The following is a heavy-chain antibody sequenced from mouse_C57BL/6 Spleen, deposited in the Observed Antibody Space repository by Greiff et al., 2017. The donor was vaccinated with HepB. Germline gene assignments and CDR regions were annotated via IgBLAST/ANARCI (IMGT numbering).Heavy chain of an antibody. CDR3: ARELRPFYAMDY. V-gene: IGHV1-82*01. Sequence: VQLVESGPELVKPGASVKISCKASGYAFSSSWMNWVKQRPGKGLEWIGRIYPGDGDTNYNGKFKGKATLTADKSSSTAYMQLSSLTSEDSAVYFCARELRPFYAMDYWGQGTSVTVSS. CDR2: IYPGDGDT. CDR1: GYAFSSSW. D-gene: IGHD3-2*02. J-gene: IGHJ4*01.